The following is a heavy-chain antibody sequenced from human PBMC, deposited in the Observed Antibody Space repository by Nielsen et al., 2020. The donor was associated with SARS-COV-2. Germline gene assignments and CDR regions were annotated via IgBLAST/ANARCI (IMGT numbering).Heavy chain of an antibody. V-gene: IGHV4-34*01. J-gene: IGHJ6*02. CDR3: ARGGKLRFLEWSDYYYYGMDI. Sequence: WIRQPPGKGLEWIGEINHSGSTNYNPSLKSRVTISVDTSKNQFSLKLSSVTAADTAVYYRARGGKLRFLEWSDYYYYGMDIWGQGTTVTVSS. CDR2: INHSGST. D-gene: IGHD3-3*01.